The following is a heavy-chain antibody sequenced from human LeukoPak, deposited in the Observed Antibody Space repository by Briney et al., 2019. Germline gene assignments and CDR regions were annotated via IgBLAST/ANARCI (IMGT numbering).Heavy chain of an antibody. D-gene: IGHD2-21*01. CDR3: ARDRRPYRLDAFDI. CDR2: INHSGST. CDR1: GGPFSGYY. V-gene: IGHV4-34*01. J-gene: IGHJ3*02. Sequence: PSETLSLTCAVYGGPFSGYYWSWIRQPPGKGLEWIGEINHSGSTNYNPSLKSRVTISVDTSKNQFSLKLSSVTAADTAVYYCARDRRPYRLDAFDIWGQGTMVTVSS.